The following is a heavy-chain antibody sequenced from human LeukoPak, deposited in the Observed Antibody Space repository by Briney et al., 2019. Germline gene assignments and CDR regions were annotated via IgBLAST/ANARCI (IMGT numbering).Heavy chain of an antibody. Sequence: GGSLRLSCAASGFTVSSNYTSWVRQAPGKGLEWVSVIYSGGSTYYADSVKGRFTISRDNSKNTLSLQMNSLRADDTAVYYCANTEKYSEYYPSDWGQGSLVTVSS. J-gene: IGHJ4*02. D-gene: IGHD1-26*01. CDR2: IYSGGST. V-gene: IGHV3-53*01. CDR3: ANTEKYSEYYPSD. CDR1: GFTVSSNY.